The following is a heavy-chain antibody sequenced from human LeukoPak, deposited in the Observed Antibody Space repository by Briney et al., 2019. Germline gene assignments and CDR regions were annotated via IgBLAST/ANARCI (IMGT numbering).Heavy chain of an antibody. CDR3: ARGLRYKPLDY. Sequence: ASVKVSCKASGYTFTSYGISWVRQAPGQGLEWVGWISAYNGNTTYAQKLQGRVTMTTDASTSTAYMELRSLRSDDTAVYYCARGLRYKPLDYWGQGTLVTVSS. D-gene: IGHD1-20*01. CDR1: GYTFTSYG. J-gene: IGHJ4*02. V-gene: IGHV1-18*01. CDR2: ISAYNGNT.